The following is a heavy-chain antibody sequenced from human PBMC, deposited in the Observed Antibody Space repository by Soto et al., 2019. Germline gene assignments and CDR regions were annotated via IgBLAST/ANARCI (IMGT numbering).Heavy chain of an antibody. CDR2: IKQDGSEK. V-gene: IGHV3-7*03. CDR3: ARDLPLGYIGYDHFDY. CDR1: GFTFSSYW. Sequence: EVQLVESGGGLVQPGGSLRLSCAASGFTFSSYWMSWVRQAPGKGLEWVANIKQDGSEKYYVDSVKGRFTISRDNAKNSLYRQMNTLKAEDTAVYYCARDLPLGYIGYDHFDYWGQGTLVTVSS. D-gene: IGHD5-12*01. J-gene: IGHJ4*02.